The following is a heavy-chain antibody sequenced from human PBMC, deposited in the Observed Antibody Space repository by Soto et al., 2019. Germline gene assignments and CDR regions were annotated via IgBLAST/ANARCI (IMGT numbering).Heavy chain of an antibody. Sequence: QVQLVESGGGVVQPGRSLRLSCAASGFTFSSYAMHWVRQAPGKGLEWEAVISYDGSNKYYADSVKGRFTISRDNSKNTLYLQMNSLRAEDTAVYYCARAKPGIAASRGAFDIWGQGTMVTVSS. J-gene: IGHJ3*02. CDR2: ISYDGSNK. D-gene: IGHD6-13*01. CDR3: ARAKPGIAASRGAFDI. CDR1: GFTFSSYA. V-gene: IGHV3-30-3*01.